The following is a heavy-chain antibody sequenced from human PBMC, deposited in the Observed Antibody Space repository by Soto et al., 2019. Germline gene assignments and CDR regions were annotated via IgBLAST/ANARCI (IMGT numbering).Heavy chain of an antibody. Sequence: QVQLVQSGADVKKPGASVKVSCKASGYTFIGYEIHWVRQAPGQGLEWMGWMNPNSGVTRNVQKFQGRVTMTRDTSISTAYMELSGLTSDDTAVYYCVRSYRPSGLVPTAPWGQGTSVIVSS. J-gene: IGHJ6*02. V-gene: IGHV1-2*02. CDR1: GYTFIGYE. CDR3: VRSYRPSGLVPTAP. D-gene: IGHD2-2*01. CDR2: MNPNSGVT.